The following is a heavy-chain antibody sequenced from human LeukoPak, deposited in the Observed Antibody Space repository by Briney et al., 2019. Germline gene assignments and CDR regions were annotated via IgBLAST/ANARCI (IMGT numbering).Heavy chain of an antibody. J-gene: IGHJ3*02. D-gene: IGHD3-10*01. CDR1: GYTFTSYG. V-gene: IGHV1-18*01. CDR2: ISAYNGNT. CDR3: ARERAYYYGSGSDI. Sequence: ASVKVSCKASGYTFTSYGISWVRQAPGQGLEWMGWISAYNGNTNYAQKLQGRVTMTTDTTTSTAYMELRSLRSDDTAVYYCARERAYYYGSGSDIWGQGTMVTVSS.